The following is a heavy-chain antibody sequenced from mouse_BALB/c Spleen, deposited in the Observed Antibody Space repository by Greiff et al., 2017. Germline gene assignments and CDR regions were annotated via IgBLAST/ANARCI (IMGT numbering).Heavy chain of an antibody. CDR3: ANEGYGNCAGVD. CDR2: ISYDGSN. CDR1: GYSITSGYF. J-gene: IGHJ4*01. D-gene: IGHD2-1*01. V-gene: IGHV3-6*02. Sequence: EVQLQQSGPGLVKPSQSLSLTCSVTGYSITSGYFWNWIRQLPGNKLEWMGYISYDGSNNYNPSLKNRISITRDTSKNQFFLKLNSVTTEDTATYYCANEGYGNCAGVDWGQGTSVTVSS.